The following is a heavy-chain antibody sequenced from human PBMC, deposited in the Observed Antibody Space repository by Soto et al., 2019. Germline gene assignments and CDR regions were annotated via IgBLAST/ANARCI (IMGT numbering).Heavy chain of an antibody. CDR3: STDQSAVDGMPYYFDN. CDR2: IRSKSDGETI. V-gene: IGHV3-15*01. D-gene: IGHD6-19*01. CDR1: GFTFTNSW. Sequence: GGSLRLSCAASGFTFTNSWLSWVRQAPGKGLEWVGRIRSKSDGETIDYAAYVRGSFIISRDDSKSTLHLQMNGLKTDDAAVYYCSTDQSAVDGMPYYFDNWGQGALVTVSS. J-gene: IGHJ4*02.